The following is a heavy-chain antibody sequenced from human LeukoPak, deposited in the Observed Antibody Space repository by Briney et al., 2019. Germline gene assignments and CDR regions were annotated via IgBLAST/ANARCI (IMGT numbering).Heavy chain of an antibody. J-gene: IGHJ6*03. D-gene: IGHD3-10*01. CDR1: GFTLNTYT. CDR2: ISSSNSYI. V-gene: IGHV3-21*01. CDR3: ARSGIKMVRGVIIKSPYHMDV. Sequence: GGSLRLSCAASGFTLNTYTMNWVRQAPGKGLEWVSSISSSNSYIYYADSVKGRFTISRDDAKNSLSLQMNSLRVEDTAVYYCARSGIKMVRGVIIKSPYHMDVWGKGTTVTVSS.